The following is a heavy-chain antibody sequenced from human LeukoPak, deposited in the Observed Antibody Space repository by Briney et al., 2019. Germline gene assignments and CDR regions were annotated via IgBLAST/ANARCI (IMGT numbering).Heavy chain of an antibody. CDR3: ARDSLGYCSSTSCYPGYFDY. CDR2: IWYDGSNK. Sequence: GGSLRLSCAASGFTFSSYGMHWVRQAPGKGLEWVAVIWYDGSNKYYADSVKGRFTISRDNSKNTLYLQMNSLRAEDTAVYYCARDSLGYCSSTSCYPGYFDYWGQGTLVTVPS. D-gene: IGHD2-2*01. CDR1: GFTFSSYG. V-gene: IGHV3-33*01. J-gene: IGHJ4*02.